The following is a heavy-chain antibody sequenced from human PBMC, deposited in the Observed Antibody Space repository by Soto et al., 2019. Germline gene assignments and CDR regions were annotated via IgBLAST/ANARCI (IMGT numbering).Heavy chain of an antibody. CDR2: ISSSSSIM. CDR1: GFTFSSYS. D-gene: IGHD6-19*01. J-gene: IGHJ2*01. CDR3: ARVAVAGHYWYFDL. Sequence: EVQLVESGGGLVQPGGSLRLSCAASGFTFSSYSMNWVRQAPGKGLEWVSDISSSSSIMYYADSVKGRFTISRDNAKNSRHLQMTSLRAEDTAVYYCARVAVAGHYWYFDLWGRGTLVTVSS. V-gene: IGHV3-48*01.